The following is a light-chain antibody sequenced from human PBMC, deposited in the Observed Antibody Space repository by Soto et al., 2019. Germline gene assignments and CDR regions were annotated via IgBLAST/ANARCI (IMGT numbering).Light chain of an antibody. CDR3: QQYNSYSRRT. CDR1: QSISSY. V-gene: IGKV1-39*01. CDR2: AAS. J-gene: IGKJ1*01. Sequence: DIQMTQSPSSLSASVGDRVTITCRASQSISSYLNWYQQKPGKAPKLLIYAASSLQSGVPSRFSGSGSGTDFTLTISSLQPEDFATYYCQQYNSYSRRTFGQGTKVEIK.